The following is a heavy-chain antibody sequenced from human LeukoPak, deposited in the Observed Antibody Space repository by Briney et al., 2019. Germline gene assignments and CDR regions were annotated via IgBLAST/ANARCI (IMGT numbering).Heavy chain of an antibody. D-gene: IGHD3-10*01. V-gene: IGHV4-59*01. Sequence: SETLSLTCTVSGGSISSYYWSWIRQPPGKGLEWIGYIYYSGSTNYNPSLKSRVTISVDTSKNQFSLKLSSVTAADTAVYYCARGQGSGVYCYYYYGMDVWGQGATVTVSS. J-gene: IGHJ6*02. CDR1: GGSISSYY. CDR2: IYYSGST. CDR3: ARGQGSGVYCYYYYGMDV.